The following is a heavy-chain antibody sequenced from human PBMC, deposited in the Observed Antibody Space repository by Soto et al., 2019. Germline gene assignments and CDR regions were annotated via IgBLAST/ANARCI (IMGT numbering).Heavy chain of an antibody. Sequence: QVQLVQSGAEVKKPGSSVKVSCKASGGTFSSYAISWVRQAPGQGLEWMGGIIPIFGTAAYAQKFQGRVAITADASTRTAYMEVSSLRSEDTAVYYCASAWGPSSYYGMDVWGQGTTVTVSS. V-gene: IGHV1-69*12. J-gene: IGHJ6*02. CDR1: GGTFSSYA. CDR3: ASAWGPSSYYGMDV. CDR2: IIPIFGTA. D-gene: IGHD3-16*01.